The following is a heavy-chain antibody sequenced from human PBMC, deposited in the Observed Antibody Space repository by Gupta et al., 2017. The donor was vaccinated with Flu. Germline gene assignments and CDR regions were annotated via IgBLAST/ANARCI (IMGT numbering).Heavy chain of an antibody. CDR1: GFSLNTGGVG. Sequence: QITLKESGPTLVKPTETLTLTCSFSGFSLNTGGVGVGWIRQPPGKALECLALTYWDDDQRYNPSLKSRLTITKDTSKKQVVLTMTDMDPADTGTYYCAHILGSWQYYFDFWGQGTLVTVAS. CDR3: AHILGSWQYYFDF. D-gene: IGHD6-13*01. CDR2: TYWDDDQ. V-gene: IGHV2-5*02. J-gene: IGHJ4*02.